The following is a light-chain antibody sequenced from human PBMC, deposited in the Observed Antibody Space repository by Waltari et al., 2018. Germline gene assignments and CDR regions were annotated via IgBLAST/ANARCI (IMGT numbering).Light chain of an antibody. Sequence: QSVLTPTPSASWPPGQRVTISCSGSRSNTRTQYVYWYQQLPGTAPTLLIYKNDQRPSGVPDRFSGSKSGNSASLAISGLLSEDEADYYCATWDDRLSGWLFGGGTKLTAL. CDR2: KND. V-gene: IGLV1-47*01. CDR3: ATWDDRLSGWL. J-gene: IGLJ3*02. CDR1: RSNTRTQY.